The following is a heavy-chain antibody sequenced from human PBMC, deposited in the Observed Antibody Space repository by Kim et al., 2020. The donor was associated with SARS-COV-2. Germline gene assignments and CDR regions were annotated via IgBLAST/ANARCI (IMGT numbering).Heavy chain of an antibody. CDR3: ARDLGRGDTNWFDP. V-gene: IGHV3-11*05. J-gene: IGHJ5*02. Sequence: ADSVKGRFTISRDNAKNSLYLQMNSLRAEDTAVYYCARDLGRGDTNWFDPWGQGTLVTVSS. D-gene: IGHD5-18*01.